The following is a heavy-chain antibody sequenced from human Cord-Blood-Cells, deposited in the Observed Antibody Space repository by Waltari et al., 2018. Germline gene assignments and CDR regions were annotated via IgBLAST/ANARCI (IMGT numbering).Heavy chain of an antibody. D-gene: IGHD3-9*01. CDR3: ARLRYFDWLFDY. V-gene: IGHV4-39*01. CDR2: IYYSGST. J-gene: IGHJ4*02. Sequence: QLQLQESGPGLVKPSETLSLPCTVSGCSISTSSYDWGWIRQPPGKGLEWIGSIYYSGSTYYNPSLKSRVTISVDTSKNQFSLKLSSVTAADTAVYYCARLRYFDWLFDYWGQGTLVTVSS. CDR1: GCSISTSSYD.